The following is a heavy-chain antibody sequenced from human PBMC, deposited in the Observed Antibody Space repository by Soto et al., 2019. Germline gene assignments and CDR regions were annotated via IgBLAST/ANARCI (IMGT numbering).Heavy chain of an antibody. CDR3: ARQYGEYVEGYYYYYRDV. CDR1: GGSISSSSYY. D-gene: IGHD4-17*01. Sequence: QLQLQESGPGLVKPSETLSLTCTVSGGSISSSSYYWGWIRQPPGKGLEWIGSIYYSGSTYYNPSLKSRVAMSVETSKNQFSLKLSSVTAADTAVYYCARQYGEYVEGYYYYYRDVWGKGTTVTVSS. J-gene: IGHJ6*03. CDR2: IYYSGST. V-gene: IGHV4-39*01.